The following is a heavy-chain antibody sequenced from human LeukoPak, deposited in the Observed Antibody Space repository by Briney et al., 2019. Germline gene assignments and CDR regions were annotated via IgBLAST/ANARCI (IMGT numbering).Heavy chain of an antibody. V-gene: IGHV3-23*01. J-gene: IGHJ4*02. CDR1: GFTFSSYA. D-gene: IGHD5-12*01. CDR2: ISGSGGST. Sequence: GGSLRLSCAASGFTFSSYAMSWVRQAPGKGLEWVSAISGSGGSTYYADSVKGRFTISRDNSKNTLYLQMNSLRAEDTAVYYCAKDRLRYDYNSPLDYWGQGTLVTVSS. CDR3: AKDRLRYDYNSPLDY.